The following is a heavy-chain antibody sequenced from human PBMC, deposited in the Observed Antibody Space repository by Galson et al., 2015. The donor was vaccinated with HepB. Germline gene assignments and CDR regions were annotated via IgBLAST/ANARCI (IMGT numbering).Heavy chain of an antibody. Sequence: SLRLSCAASGFTFSSYGMHWVRQAPGKGLEWVAVISYDGSNKYYADSVKGRFTISRDNSKNTLYLQMNSLRAEDTAVYYCAKGPRGGGSYSRRTKEFDYWGQGTLVTVSS. CDR1: GFTFSSYG. J-gene: IGHJ4*02. CDR2: ISYDGSNK. CDR3: AKGPRGGGSYSRRTKEFDY. V-gene: IGHV3-30*18. D-gene: IGHD1-26*01.